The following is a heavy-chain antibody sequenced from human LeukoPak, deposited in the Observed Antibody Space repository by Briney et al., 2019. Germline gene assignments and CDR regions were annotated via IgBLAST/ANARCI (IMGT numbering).Heavy chain of an antibody. V-gene: IGHV3-7*05. Sequence: GGSLRLSCAASGFTFSNYWMTWVRQAPGKGLEWVANIKQDGSEKYYVDSVKGGFTISRDNAKNSLYLQMNSLRAEDTALYYCAREDQPRGTFDYWGQGILVTVSS. CDR2: IKQDGSEK. D-gene: IGHD2-15*01. CDR1: GFTFSNYW. CDR3: AREDQPRGTFDY. J-gene: IGHJ4*02.